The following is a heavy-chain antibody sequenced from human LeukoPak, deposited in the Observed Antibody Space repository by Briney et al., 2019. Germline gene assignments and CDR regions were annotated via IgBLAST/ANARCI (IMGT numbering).Heavy chain of an antibody. D-gene: IGHD6-19*01. CDR1: GFTFDDYA. J-gene: IGHJ5*02. V-gene: IGHV3-9*01. CDR3: AKDTAVAGIVYWFDP. CDR2: ISWNSGSI. Sequence: GGSLRLSCAASGFTFDDYAMHWVRQAPGKGLEWVSGISWNSGSIGYADSVKGRFTISRDNAKNSLYLQMNSLRTEDTALYYCAKDTAVAGIVYWFDPWGQGTLVTVSS.